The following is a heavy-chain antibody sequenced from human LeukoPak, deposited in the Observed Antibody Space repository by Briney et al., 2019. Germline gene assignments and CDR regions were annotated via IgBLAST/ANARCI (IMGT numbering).Heavy chain of an antibody. CDR2: INQDGSEK. Sequence: GGSLRLSCAASGFPFSGFWMNWVRQAPGRGLEWVANINQDGSEKNFVDSVKGRITISRDNAKNSLYLQMNSLRVEDTAMYYCARGMTTVTTTSFDLWGQGTLVTVSS. J-gene: IGHJ4*02. CDR3: ARGMTTVTTTSFDL. CDR1: GFPFSGFW. D-gene: IGHD4-17*01. V-gene: IGHV3-7*01.